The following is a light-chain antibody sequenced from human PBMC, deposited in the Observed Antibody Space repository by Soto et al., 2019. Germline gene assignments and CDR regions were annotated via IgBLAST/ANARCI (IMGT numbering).Light chain of an antibody. CDR1: QSVSSSY. CDR3: QQYGSSPWT. CDR2: GAS. J-gene: IGKJ1*01. Sequence: ENVLMQSPGTLSLSPGEGATLSCRASQSVSSSYLAWYQQKPVQAPRLLIYGASSRATGIPDRFSGSGSGTDFTLTISRLEPEDFAVYYCQQYGSSPWTFGQGTKVDIK. V-gene: IGKV3-20*01.